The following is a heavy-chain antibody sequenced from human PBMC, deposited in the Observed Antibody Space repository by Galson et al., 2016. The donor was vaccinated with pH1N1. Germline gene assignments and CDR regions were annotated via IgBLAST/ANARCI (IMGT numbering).Heavy chain of an antibody. D-gene: IGHD3-10*01. CDR1: GFPFSHYY. V-gene: IGHV3-11*01. CDR2: ISGSDTTI. J-gene: IGHJ3*01. Sequence: SLRLSCAASGFPFSHYYMGWIRQAPGKGLEWISYISGSDTTIYYADSVRGRFTISRDNAQNSLYLHMNSLRAEETAVYYCARDHFGWAFDVWGQGTMVTVSP. CDR3: ARDHFGWAFDV.